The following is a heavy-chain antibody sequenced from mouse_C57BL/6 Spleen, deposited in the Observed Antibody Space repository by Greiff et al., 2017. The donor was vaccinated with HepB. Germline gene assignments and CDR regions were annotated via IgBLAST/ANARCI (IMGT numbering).Heavy chain of an antibody. CDR1: GFNIKDDY. CDR2: IDPENGDT. V-gene: IGHV14-4*01. D-gene: IGHD2-1*01. Sequence: EVQLQQSGAELVRPGASVKLSCTASGFNIKDDYMHWVKQRPEQGLEWIGWIDPENGDTEYASKFQGKATITADTSSNTAYLQLSSLTSEDTAVYYCTPIYYGNSFFAYWGQGTLVTVSA. CDR3: TPIYYGNSFFAY. J-gene: IGHJ3*01.